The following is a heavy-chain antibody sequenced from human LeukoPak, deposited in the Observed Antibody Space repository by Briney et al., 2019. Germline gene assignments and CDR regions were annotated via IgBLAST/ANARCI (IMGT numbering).Heavy chain of an antibody. CDR2: IYSGGST. CDR1: GFTVSSNY. J-gene: IGHJ4*02. V-gene: IGHV3-66*01. D-gene: IGHD6-13*01. CDR3: ARGTRSSWPTFDY. Sequence: GGSLRLSCAASGFTVSSNYMSWVRQAPGKGLEWVSVIYSGGSTYYADSVKGRFTISRDNSKNTLYLQMNSLRAEDTAVYYCARGTRSSWPTFDYWGQGTLVTVSS.